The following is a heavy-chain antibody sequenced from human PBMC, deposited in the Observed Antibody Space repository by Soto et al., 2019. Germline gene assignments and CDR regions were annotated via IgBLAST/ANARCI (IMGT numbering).Heavy chain of an antibody. V-gene: IGHV4-31*03. CDR1: CGSISSGGYY. CDR2: IYYSGST. D-gene: IGHD2-8*01. Sequence: SETLSLTCTVSCGSISSGGYYWSWIRQHPGKGLEWIGYIYYSGSTYYNPSLKSRVTISVDTSKNQFSLKLSSVTAADTAVYYCARDRGERYCTNGVCPFRWFDPWGQGTLVTVSS. CDR3: ARDRGERYCTNGVCPFRWFDP. J-gene: IGHJ5*02.